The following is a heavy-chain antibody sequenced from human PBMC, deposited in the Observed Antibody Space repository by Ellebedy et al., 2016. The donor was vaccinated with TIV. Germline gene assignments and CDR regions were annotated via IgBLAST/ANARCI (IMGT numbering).Heavy chain of an antibody. J-gene: IGHJ4*02. Sequence: GESLKISCAASGFTFRSYGMHWVRQAPGKGLEWVAVIWYDGSNKYYADSVKRLFTISRDNSKNTLYLQMNSLRAEDTDVYYCVTKIAVAAGFDYWGQGTLVTVSS. V-gene: IGHV3-33*01. D-gene: IGHD6-19*01. CDR2: IWYDGSNK. CDR3: VTKIAVAAGFDY. CDR1: GFTFRSYG.